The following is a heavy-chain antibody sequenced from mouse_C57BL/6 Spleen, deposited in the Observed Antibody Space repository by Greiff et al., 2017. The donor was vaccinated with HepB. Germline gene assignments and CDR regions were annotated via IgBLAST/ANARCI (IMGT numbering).Heavy chain of an antibody. Sequence: VQVVESGAELVRPGTSVKVSCKASGYAFTNYLIEWVKQRPGQGLEWIGVINPGSGGTNYNEKFKGKATLTADKSSSTAYMQLSSLTSEDSAVYFCARRGGGAMDYWGQGTSVTVSS. CDR1: GYAFTNYL. CDR3: ARRGGGAMDY. V-gene: IGHV1-54*01. J-gene: IGHJ4*01. CDR2: INPGSGGT.